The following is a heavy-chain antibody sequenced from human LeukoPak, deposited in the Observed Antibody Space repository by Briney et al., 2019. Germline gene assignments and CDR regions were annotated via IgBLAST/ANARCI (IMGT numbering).Heavy chain of an antibody. CDR1: GDSIRRGDYY. D-gene: IGHD3-22*01. CDR2: IYYSGST. V-gene: IGHV4-30-4*01. Sequence: SQTLSLTCNVSGDSIRRGDYYWTWIRQSPGMGLEWIGYIYYSGSTQYNPSLESRISISKDTSKNQFSLELTSVTAADTAVYYCAREDYYDSSGPLGQGYFDYWGQGTLVTVSS. J-gene: IGHJ4*02. CDR3: AREDYYDSSGPLGQGYFDY.